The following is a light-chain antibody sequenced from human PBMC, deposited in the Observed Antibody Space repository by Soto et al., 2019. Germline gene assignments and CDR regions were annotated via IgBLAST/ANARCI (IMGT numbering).Light chain of an antibody. CDR3: QSYDSSLSGAV. J-gene: IGLJ2*01. Sequence: QSVLTQPPSVSGATGQRVTISCTGGNSNIGAGYDVHWYHQLPGTAPKLLIYGNNNRPSGVPDRFSGSKSGTSASLAITGLQAEDEGDYYCQSYDSSLSGAVFGGGTKLTVL. CDR1: NSNIGAGYD. CDR2: GNN. V-gene: IGLV1-40*01.